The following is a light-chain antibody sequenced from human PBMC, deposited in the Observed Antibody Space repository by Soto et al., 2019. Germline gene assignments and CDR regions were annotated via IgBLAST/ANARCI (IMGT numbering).Light chain of an antibody. J-gene: IGKJ1*01. Sequence: EIVLTQSPGTLSLSPGERATLSCRASQSVSSNLAWYQQKPGQAPRLLIYGASTRATGIPDRFSGSGSGTDFTLTVSRLEPEDFAVYYCQQYGSSPTWTFGQGTK. CDR2: GAS. V-gene: IGKV3-20*01. CDR1: QSVSSN. CDR3: QQYGSSPTWT.